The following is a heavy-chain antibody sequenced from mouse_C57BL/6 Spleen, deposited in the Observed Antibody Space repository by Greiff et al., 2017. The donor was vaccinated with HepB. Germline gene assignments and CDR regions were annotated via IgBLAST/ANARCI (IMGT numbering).Heavy chain of an antibody. D-gene: IGHD2-4*01. Sequence: QVQLQQPGAELVKPGASVKMSCKASGYTFTSYWITWVKQRPGQGLEWIGDIYPGSGSTNYNEKFKGKATLTVDTSSSTAYMQLSSLTSEDSAVYYCARDGYDYDVSSWFAYWGQGTLVTVSA. CDR1: GYTFTSYW. V-gene: IGHV1-55*01. CDR3: ARDGYDYDVSSWFAY. J-gene: IGHJ3*01. CDR2: IYPGSGST.